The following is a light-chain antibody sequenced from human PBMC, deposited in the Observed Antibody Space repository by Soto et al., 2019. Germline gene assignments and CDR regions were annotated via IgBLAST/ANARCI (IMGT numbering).Light chain of an antibody. J-gene: IGKJ2*01. V-gene: IGKV1-5*01. Sequence: DIQMTQSPSTLSASVGDRVTITCRASQSISSWLAWYQQKPWKAPKLLIYDASSLESGDPSRFSGRGAGTEFTLTISSLQPDDFATDYCQHDNSYSGLFGQGTKLEIK. CDR2: DAS. CDR3: QHDNSYSGL. CDR1: QSISSW.